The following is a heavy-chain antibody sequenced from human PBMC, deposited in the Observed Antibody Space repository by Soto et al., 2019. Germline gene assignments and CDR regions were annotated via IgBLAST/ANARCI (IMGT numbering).Heavy chain of an antibody. J-gene: IGHJ4*02. Sequence: QVQLVQSGAEVKKPGASVKVSCKASGYTFTSYGISWVRQAPGQGLEWMGWISAYNGKTNYAQKLQGRVTMTTDTSTSTAYMELRSLRSDDTAVYYCARDLSELLWFGELSPGTPDYWGQGTLVTVSS. CDR1: GYTFTSYG. D-gene: IGHD3-10*01. CDR3: ARDLSELLWFGELSPGTPDY. V-gene: IGHV1-18*01. CDR2: ISAYNGKT.